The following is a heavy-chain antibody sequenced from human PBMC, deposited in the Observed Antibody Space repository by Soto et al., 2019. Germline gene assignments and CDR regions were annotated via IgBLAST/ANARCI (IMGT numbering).Heavy chain of an antibody. Sequence: ASVKVSCKASGYTFTSYGISWVREAPGQGLEWMGWISAYNGNTNYAQKLQGRVTMTTDTSTSTAYMELRSLRSDDTAVYYCARDLTRMVRGVMGYWGQGTLVTVSS. V-gene: IGHV1-18*01. CDR1: GYTFTSYG. D-gene: IGHD3-10*01. CDR3: ARDLTRMVRGVMGY. J-gene: IGHJ4*02. CDR2: ISAYNGNT.